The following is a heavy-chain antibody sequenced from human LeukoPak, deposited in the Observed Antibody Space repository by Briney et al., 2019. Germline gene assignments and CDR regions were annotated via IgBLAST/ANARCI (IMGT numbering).Heavy chain of an antibody. J-gene: IGHJ4*02. CDR3: ARGGYGAHMG. D-gene: IGHD4-17*01. CDR1: GFSFSSFW. Sequence: GGSLRLSCAASGFSFSSFWMHWVRQVPGKGLLWVSGINSDGRTTGYADSVEGRLTISRDNAKNTVDLQMNSLRAEDTAVYYCARGGYGAHMGWGQGTLVTVSS. V-gene: IGHV3-74*01. CDR2: INSDGRTT.